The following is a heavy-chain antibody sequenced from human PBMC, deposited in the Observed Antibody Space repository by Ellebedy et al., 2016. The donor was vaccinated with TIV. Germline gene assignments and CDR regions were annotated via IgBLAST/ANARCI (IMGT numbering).Heavy chain of an antibody. D-gene: IGHD6-13*01. CDR2: INSDGSST. J-gene: IGHJ6*02. CDR3: ARGGASSSWYGYYYYGMDV. V-gene: IGHV3-74*01. Sequence: GGSLRLSXAASGFTFSSYWMHWVRQAPGKGLVWVSRINSDGSSTSYADSVKGRFTISRDNAKNTLYLQMNSLRAEDTAVYYCARGGASSSWYGYYYYGMDVWGQGTTVTVSS. CDR1: GFTFSSYW.